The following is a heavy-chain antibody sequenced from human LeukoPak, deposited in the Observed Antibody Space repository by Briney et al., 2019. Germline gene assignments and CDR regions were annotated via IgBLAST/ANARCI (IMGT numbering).Heavy chain of an antibody. D-gene: IGHD3-9*01. CDR2: IYSGGGT. J-gene: IGHJ6*02. CDR3: ARDRVPILTGYSGLLGGSAMDV. V-gene: IGHV3-53*01. CDR1: GFTVSSNY. Sequence: PGGSLRLSCAASGFTVSSNYMSWVRQAPGKGLEWVSIIYSGGGTYYADSVKGRFTISRDNSKNTLYLQMNSLRAEDTAVYYCARDRVPILTGYSGLLGGSAMDVWGQGTTVTVSS.